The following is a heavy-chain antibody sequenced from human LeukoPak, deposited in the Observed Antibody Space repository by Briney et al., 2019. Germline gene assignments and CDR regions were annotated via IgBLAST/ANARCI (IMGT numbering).Heavy chain of an antibody. CDR3: ARDWYHAIDY. J-gene: IGHJ4*02. V-gene: IGHV3-23*01. D-gene: IGHD2-2*01. Sequence: GGSLRLSCAASGFTFSSYGMSWVRQAPGKGLEWVSAISGSGGSTYYADSVRGRFTISRDNAKNSLFLQMNSLRAEDTAVYYCARDWYHAIDYWGQGTLVTVSS. CDR2: ISGSGGST. CDR1: GFTFSSYG.